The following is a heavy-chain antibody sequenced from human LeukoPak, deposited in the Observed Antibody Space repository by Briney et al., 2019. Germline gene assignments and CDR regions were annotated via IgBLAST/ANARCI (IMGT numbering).Heavy chain of an antibody. J-gene: IGHJ4*02. CDR3: AVGKDSLGYCSSTSCSQAY. CDR1: GFTFSSYS. CDR2: ISSSSSCI. V-gene: IGHV3-21*01. D-gene: IGHD2-2*01. Sequence: GGSLRLSCAASGFTFSSYSMNWVRQAPGKGLEWVSSISSSSSCIYYADSVKGRFTISRDNAKNSLYLQMNSLRAEDTALYYCAVGKDSLGYCSSTSCSQAYWGQGTLVTVSS.